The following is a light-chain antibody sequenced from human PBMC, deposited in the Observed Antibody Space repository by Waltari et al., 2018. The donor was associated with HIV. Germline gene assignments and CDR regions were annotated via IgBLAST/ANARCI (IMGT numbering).Light chain of an antibody. CDR3: QQLNSYPLT. CDR2: VAS. V-gene: IGKV1-9*01. J-gene: IGKJ4*01. Sequence: IHLTQSPPFLPASLGERVTLPCRATQGINSYLAWYQQKPGKAPKLLIYVASTLRSGVPSRFSGSGSGTEFTLTISNLQPEDSATYYCQQLNSYPLTFGGGTKVETK. CDR1: QGINSY.